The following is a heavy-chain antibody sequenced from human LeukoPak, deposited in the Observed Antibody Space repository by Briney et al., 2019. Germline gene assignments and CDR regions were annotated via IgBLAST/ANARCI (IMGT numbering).Heavy chain of an antibody. CDR3: AGFLSMDAPYY. Sequence: PGGSLRLSRAASGFTFSSYAMSWVRQAPGKGLEWVSTISGSGGSTYYADSVKGRFTISRDNSKNTLYMQMNSLRAEDTAVYYCAGFLSMDAPYYWGQGTLVIVSS. D-gene: IGHD2/OR15-2a*01. V-gene: IGHV3-23*01. J-gene: IGHJ4*02. CDR2: ISGSGGST. CDR1: GFTFSSYA.